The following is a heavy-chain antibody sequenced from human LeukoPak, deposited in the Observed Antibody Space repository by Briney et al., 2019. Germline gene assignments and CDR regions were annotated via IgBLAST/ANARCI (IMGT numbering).Heavy chain of an antibody. Sequence: GGSLRLSCAASGFTFSSYAMNWVRQAPGKGLEWVSGISISGDTTHYADSVKGRFTISRDNSRNTLYLQMHSLRAEDTALYYCAKKTIAVAGPFDYWGQGTLVTVSS. J-gene: IGHJ4*02. V-gene: IGHV3-23*01. CDR3: AKKTIAVAGPFDY. D-gene: IGHD6-19*01. CDR2: ISISGDTT. CDR1: GFTFSSYA.